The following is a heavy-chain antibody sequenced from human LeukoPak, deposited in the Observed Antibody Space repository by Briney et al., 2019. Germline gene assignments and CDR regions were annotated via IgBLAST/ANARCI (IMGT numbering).Heavy chain of an antibody. CDR1: GFTFSSYA. Sequence: QPGGSLRLSCAASGFTFSSYAMSWVRQPPGKGLEWVSNIGTSSTTIYYADSVKGRFTISRDNAKNSLYLQMNSLRADDTAVYYCARFAAGGSYYYMDVWGKGTTVTVSS. CDR3: ARFAAGGSYYYMDV. D-gene: IGHD6-25*01. CDR2: IGTSSTTI. J-gene: IGHJ6*03. V-gene: IGHV3-48*01.